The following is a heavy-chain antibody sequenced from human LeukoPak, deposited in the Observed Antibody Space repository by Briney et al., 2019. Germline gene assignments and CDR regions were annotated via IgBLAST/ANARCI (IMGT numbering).Heavy chain of an antibody. CDR1: GFTFSSYA. D-gene: IGHD3-22*01. Sequence: GGSLRLSCAASGFTFSSYAMSWVRQAPGKGPEWGSAISGSGGSTYYADSVKGRFTISRDNSKNKMYLKMNSLRAEDTAVYYCAKVSGGGKLIVVVINQFDYWGQGTLVTVSS. CDR3: AKVSGGGKLIVVVINQFDY. V-gene: IGHV3-23*01. CDR2: ISGSGGST. J-gene: IGHJ4*02.